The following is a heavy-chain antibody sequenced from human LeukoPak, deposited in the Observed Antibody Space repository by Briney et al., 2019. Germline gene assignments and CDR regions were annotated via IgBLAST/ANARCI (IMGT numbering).Heavy chain of an antibody. CDR1: GFTFSNYA. CDR2: ISGSGDTT. V-gene: IGHV3-23*01. D-gene: IGHD6-19*01. Sequence: GGSLRLSCAASGFTFSNYAMSWARQAPGKGPEWVSGISGSGDTTYYADSVRGRFTISRDNSKNTLYLQMNSLGAEDTAVYYCAKDRSDNSSWYCMDVWGQGTTVTVSS. CDR3: AKDRSDNSSWYCMDV. J-gene: IGHJ6*02.